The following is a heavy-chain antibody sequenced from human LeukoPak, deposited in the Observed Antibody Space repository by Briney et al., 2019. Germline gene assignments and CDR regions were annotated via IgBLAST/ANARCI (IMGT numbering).Heavy chain of an antibody. D-gene: IGHD6-19*01. CDR3: ARVSSGWLHHYYYYMDV. J-gene: IGHJ6*03. CDR1: GYTFTGYY. V-gene: IGHV1-2*02. Sequence: GASVKVSCKASGYTFTGYYMHWVRQAPGQGLEWMGWINPNSGGTNYAQKFQGRVTMTRETSISTAYMELRSLRSDDTAVYYCARVSSGWLHHYYYYMDVWGKGTTVTVSS. CDR2: INPNSGGT.